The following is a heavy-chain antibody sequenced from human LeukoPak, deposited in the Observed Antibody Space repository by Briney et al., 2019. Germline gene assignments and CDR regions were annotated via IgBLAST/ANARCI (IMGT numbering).Heavy chain of an antibody. CDR3: AGRDTTMVEGAFGS. CDR2: ISGSGASA. D-gene: IGHD5-18*01. Sequence: QTGGSLRLSCAASGFTFSSYAMYWVRQAPGKGLEWVSAISGSGASACYADSVKGRFTISRDNSKNTLYVQMNSLRAEDTAVYYCAGRDTTMVEGAFGSWGQGTLVTVSS. V-gene: IGHV3-23*01. CDR1: GFTFSSYA. J-gene: IGHJ4*02.